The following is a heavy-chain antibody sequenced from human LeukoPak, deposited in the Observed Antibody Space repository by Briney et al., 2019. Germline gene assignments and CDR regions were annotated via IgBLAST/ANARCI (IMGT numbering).Heavy chain of an antibody. CDR2: ISYDGSNK. CDR1: GFTFSSYG. J-gene: IGHJ4*02. Sequence: GGSLRLSCAGSGFTFSSYGMNWVRQAPGKGLEWVAVISYDGSNKYYADSVKGRFTISRDNSKNTLYLQMNSLRAEDTAVYYCAKDFEWLGLDYWGQGTLVTVSS. V-gene: IGHV3-30*18. D-gene: IGHD6-19*01. CDR3: AKDFEWLGLDY.